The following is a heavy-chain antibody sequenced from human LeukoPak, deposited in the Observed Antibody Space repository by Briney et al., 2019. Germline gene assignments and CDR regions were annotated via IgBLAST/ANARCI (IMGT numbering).Heavy chain of an antibody. J-gene: IGHJ4*02. V-gene: IGHV3-48*03. CDR3: ARDALFYKGGFDY. Sequence: GGSLRLSCTASGFTFSSYEMNWVRQAPGRGLEWVSYISSSSSTIYYADSVKGRFTISRDNAKNSLYLQMDSLRAEDTAVYYCARDALFYKGGFDYWGQGTLVTVSS. D-gene: IGHD2-8*01. CDR2: ISSSSSTI. CDR1: GFTFSSYE.